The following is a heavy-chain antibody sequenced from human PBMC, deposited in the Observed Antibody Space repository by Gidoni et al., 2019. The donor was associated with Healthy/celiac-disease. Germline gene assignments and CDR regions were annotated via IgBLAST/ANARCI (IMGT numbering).Heavy chain of an antibody. CDR2: LYPGDSDT. J-gene: IGHJ4*02. CDR3: ARQYMCDY. D-gene: IGHD1-20*01. CDR1: GYSFTNYW. V-gene: IGHV5-51*01. Sequence: EVQLVQSAAEVRTPGESLKTSCKASGYSFTNYWIGWVRQMPGKGLEWMGILYPGDSDTKYSPSFQGQVTISADKSPSTAYLQWSSLKASDTAIYYCARQYMCDYWGQGTLVTVSS.